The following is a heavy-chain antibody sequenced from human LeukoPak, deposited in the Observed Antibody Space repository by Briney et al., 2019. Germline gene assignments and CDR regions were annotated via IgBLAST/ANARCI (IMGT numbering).Heavy chain of an antibody. CDR2: INHSGST. V-gene: IGHV4-34*01. Sequence: PSETLSLTCAVYGGSFSGYYWSWIRQPPGKGLEWIGEINHSGSTNYNPSLKSRVTISVDTSKNQFSLKLSSVTAADTAVYYCARIIPPSYDILTAGYFDYWGQGTLVTVSS. D-gene: IGHD3-9*01. J-gene: IGHJ4*02. CDR1: GGSFSGYY. CDR3: ARIIPPSYDILTAGYFDY.